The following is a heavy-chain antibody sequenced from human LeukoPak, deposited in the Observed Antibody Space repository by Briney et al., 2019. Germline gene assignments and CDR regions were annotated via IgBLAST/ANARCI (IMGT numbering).Heavy chain of an antibody. D-gene: IGHD3-22*01. CDR1: GSTFATYY. Sequence: ASVKVSCNASGSTFATYYMHWVRQAPGQGLEWMGMMNPSGGTTTYAQKFQDRVTMTSDTSTSTVYMELSSLRSEDTAVYYCARGGVRDSSGWSNWYLDLWGRGTLVTVSS. CDR2: MNPSGGTT. CDR3: ARGGVRDSSGWSNWYLDL. V-gene: IGHV1-46*01. J-gene: IGHJ2*01.